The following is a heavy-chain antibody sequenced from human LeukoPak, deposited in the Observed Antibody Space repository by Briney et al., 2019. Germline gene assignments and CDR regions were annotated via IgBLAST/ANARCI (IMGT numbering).Heavy chain of an antibody. V-gene: IGHV4-59*08. D-gene: IGHD6-13*01. CDR2: QYYSEAT. CDR1: GGSMSPYY. J-gene: IGHJ4*02. CDR3: ARGRPSRYSSSWYDY. Sequence: PSETLSLTCSVSGGSMSPYYWNWIRQPPGKGLEWIGYQYYSEATDYNPSLKSRVTFSVDTSKNQFSLKLNSVTAADTAVYYCARGRPSRYSSSWYDYWGQGTLVTVSS.